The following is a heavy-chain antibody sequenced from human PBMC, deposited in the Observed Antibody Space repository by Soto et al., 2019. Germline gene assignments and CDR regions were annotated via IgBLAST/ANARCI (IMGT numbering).Heavy chain of an antibody. CDR2: IYYSGST. J-gene: IGHJ6*02. CDR3: ARVSSGSTWDYYGMDV. D-gene: IGHD1-26*01. V-gene: IGHV4-30-4*01. Sequence: QVQLQESGPGLVKPSQTLSLTCTVSGGSISSGDYYWSWIRQPPGKGLEWIGYIYYSGSTYYNPSLKRRVTISVDTSKNQCSLKLSSVTAADTAVYYCARVSSGSTWDYYGMDVWGQGTTVTVSS. CDR1: GGSISSGDYY.